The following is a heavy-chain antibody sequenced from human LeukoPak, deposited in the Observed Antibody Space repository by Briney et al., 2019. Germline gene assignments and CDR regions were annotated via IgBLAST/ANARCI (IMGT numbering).Heavy chain of an antibody. CDR2: IKQDGSEK. Sequence: GGSLRLSCAASGFTFSSYWMSWVRQAPGKGLEWVANIKQDGSEKYYVDSVKGRFTISRDNAKNSLYLQMNSLRAEDTAVYYCAKGYDSSGFYLDYWGRGTLVTVSS. J-gene: IGHJ4*02. CDR3: AKGYDSSGFYLDY. V-gene: IGHV3-7*01. CDR1: GFTFSSYW. D-gene: IGHD3-22*01.